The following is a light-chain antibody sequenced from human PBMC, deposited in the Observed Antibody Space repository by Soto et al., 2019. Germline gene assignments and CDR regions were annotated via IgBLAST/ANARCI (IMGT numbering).Light chain of an antibody. CDR1: QSVSSY. V-gene: IGKV3-11*01. Sequence: EIVLTQSPATLSLSPGERAALSCRASQSVSSYLAWYQQKPGQAPRLLIYDASNRATGIPARFSGSGSGTDFILTISSLEPEDFAVYYCQQRSNWPLVTFGQGTRPEIK. CDR3: QQRSNWPLVT. CDR2: DAS. J-gene: IGKJ5*01.